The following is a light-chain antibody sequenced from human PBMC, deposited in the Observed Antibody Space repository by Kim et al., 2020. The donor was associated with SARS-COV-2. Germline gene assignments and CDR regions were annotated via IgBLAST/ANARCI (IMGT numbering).Light chain of an antibody. J-gene: IGLJ1*01. CDR1: SSDVGGYNY. Sequence: QSALTQPASVSGSPGQSITISCTGTSSDVGGYNYVSWYQQHPGKAPKLMIYDVSKRLSGVSNRFSGSKYGNTASLTISGLQAEDEADYYCNSYTSSNTSLCVFGTGTKVTVL. CDR2: DVS. CDR3: NSYTSSNTSLCV. V-gene: IGLV2-14*01.